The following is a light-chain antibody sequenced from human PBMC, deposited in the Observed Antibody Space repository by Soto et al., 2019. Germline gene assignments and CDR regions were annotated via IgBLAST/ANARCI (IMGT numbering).Light chain of an antibody. V-gene: IGKV1-39*01. Sequence: DIQMTQSPSSLSASVGDRVTLTCRASQSISSYLNWYQQKPGKAPKLLIYAASSLQSGVPSRFSGSGSGTDVTLTISSLQPEDFATYYCQQSYSTLRTFGQGTKVEIK. J-gene: IGKJ1*01. CDR3: QQSYSTLRT. CDR2: AAS. CDR1: QSISSY.